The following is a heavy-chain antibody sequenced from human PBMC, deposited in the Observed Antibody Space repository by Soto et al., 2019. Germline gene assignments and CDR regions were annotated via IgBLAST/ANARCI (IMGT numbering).Heavy chain of an antibody. CDR1: GCTFGDSY. V-gene: IGHV3-11*06. Sequence: GGSLRLSCAGSGCTFGDSYMSWIRQAPGKGLEWLSYISPGSRYPAYADSVKGRFTISRDNAKRSLYLQMMSLTAEDTAISYCVSGGGRGLFVPWGPGTMLTVSS. D-gene: IGHD2-15*01. CDR2: ISPGSRYP. CDR3: VSGGGRGLFVP. J-gene: IGHJ4*01.